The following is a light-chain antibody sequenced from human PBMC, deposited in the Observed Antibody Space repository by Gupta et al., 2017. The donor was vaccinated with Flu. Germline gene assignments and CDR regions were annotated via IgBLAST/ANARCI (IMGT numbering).Light chain of an antibody. V-gene: IGKV1-6*01. CDR3: LQDYSYPRT. CDR2: AAS. CDR1: QGIRDD. J-gene: IGKJ1*01. Sequence: AIQMTQSPSSLSASVGDRVTITCRASQGIRDDLGWYRHKPGKAPKLLIYAASTLQSGVPSRFSGSGSGTDFTLTISSLQPEDFATYYCLQDYSYPRTFGQGTKVEIK.